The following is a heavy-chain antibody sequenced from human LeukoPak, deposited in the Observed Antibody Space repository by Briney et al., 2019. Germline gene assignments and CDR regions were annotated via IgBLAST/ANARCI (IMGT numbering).Heavy chain of an antibody. CDR2: IYYSGST. CDR1: GGSISSYY. D-gene: IGHD2-15*01. Sequence: SETLSLTCTVSGGSISSYYWSWIRQPPGKGLEWIGYIYYSGSTNYNPSLKSRVTISVDTSKNQFSLKLSSVTAADTAVYYCARSRYCSGGSCSRPFDPWGQGTLVTVSS. V-gene: IGHV4-59*01. CDR3: ARSRYCSGGSCSRPFDP. J-gene: IGHJ5*02.